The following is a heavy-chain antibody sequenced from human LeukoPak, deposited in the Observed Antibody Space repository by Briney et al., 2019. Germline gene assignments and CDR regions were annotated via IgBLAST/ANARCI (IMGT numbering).Heavy chain of an antibody. CDR3: ARGYLNNDVHPHAFDI. CDR2: INWSGGST. CDR1: GFTFSSYW. J-gene: IGHJ3*02. Sequence: PGGSLRLSCAASGFTFSSYWMSWVRQAPGKGLEWVSGINWSGGSTGYGDSVKGRFTISRDKTSLFLQMNSLRAEDTALYYCARGYLNNDVHPHAFDIWGQGTLVTVSS. D-gene: IGHD3-10*02. V-gene: IGHV3-20*04.